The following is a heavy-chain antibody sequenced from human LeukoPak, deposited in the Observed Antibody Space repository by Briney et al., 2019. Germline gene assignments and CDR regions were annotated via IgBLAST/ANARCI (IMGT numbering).Heavy chain of an antibody. CDR3: ARGRDSSSWYEAFGY. CDR1: GYTFTSYD. CDR2: MNPKSGNT. J-gene: IGHJ4*02. V-gene: IGHV1-8*01. D-gene: IGHD6-13*01. Sequence: ASVKVSCKPSGYTFTSYDISWVRQATGRGRGWMGWMNPKSGNTGYAQKLQGRVTMTRNTSISTDYIELSSLRSEDTAVYYCARGRDSSSWYEAFGYWGQGTLVTVSS.